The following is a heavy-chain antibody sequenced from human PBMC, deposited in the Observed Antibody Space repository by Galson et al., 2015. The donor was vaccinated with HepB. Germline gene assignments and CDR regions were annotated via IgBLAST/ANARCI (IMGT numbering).Heavy chain of an antibody. J-gene: IGHJ1*01. CDR3: ARGGLGYCGSTSCYTLGEYFQH. V-gene: IGHV4-4*07. CDR2: IYTSGST. CDR1: GGSISSYF. D-gene: IGHD2-2*02. Sequence: ETLSLTCTVSGGSISSYFWSWIRQPAGKGLEWIGRIYTSGSTNYNPSLKSRVSMSVDTSKNQFSLKLSSVTAADTAVYYCARGGLGYCGSTSCYTLGEYFQHWGQGTLVTVSS.